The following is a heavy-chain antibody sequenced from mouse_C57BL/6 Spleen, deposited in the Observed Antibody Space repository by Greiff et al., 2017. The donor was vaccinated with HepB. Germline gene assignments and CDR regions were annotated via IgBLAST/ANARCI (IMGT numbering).Heavy chain of an antibody. D-gene: IGHD3-2*02. CDR2: IAPETGGT. Sequence: VQLQQSGAELVRPGASVTLSCKASGYTFTDYEMHWVKQTPVHGLEWIGAIAPETGGTAYNQKFKGKAKLTADKSSSTAYMELRSLTSEDSAVYYCTTQGDWGQGTTLTVAA. V-gene: IGHV1-15*01. J-gene: IGHJ2*01. CDR1: GYTFTDYE. CDR3: TTQGD.